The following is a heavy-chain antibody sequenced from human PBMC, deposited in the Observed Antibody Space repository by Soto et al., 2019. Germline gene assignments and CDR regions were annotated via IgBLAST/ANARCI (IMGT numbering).Heavy chain of an antibody. V-gene: IGHV3-23*01. CDR3: AKGPLDCSGGSCYSSYYYYYMDV. J-gene: IGHJ6*03. Sequence: GGSLRLSCAASGFTFSSYAMSWVRQAPGKGLEWVSAISGSGGSTYYADSVKGRFTISRDNSKNTLYLQMNSLRAEDTAVYYCAKGPLDCSGGSCYSSYYYYYMDVWGKGTTVTVSS. CDR2: ISGSGGST. CDR1: GFTFSSYA. D-gene: IGHD2-15*01.